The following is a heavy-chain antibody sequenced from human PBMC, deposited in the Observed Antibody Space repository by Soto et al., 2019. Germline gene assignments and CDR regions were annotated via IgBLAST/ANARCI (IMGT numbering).Heavy chain of an antibody. CDR3: ARGDSTDCSNGVCSFFYNHDMDV. D-gene: IGHD2-8*01. CDR1: GYSFTDYH. CDR2: INPRSGGT. Sequence: GASVKVSCKASGYSFTDYHIHWVRQAPGQGLEWLGRINPRSGGTSTAQKFQGWVTMTTDTSISTASMELTRLTSDDTAIYYCARGDSTDCSNGVCSFFYNHDMDVWGQGTTVTVSS. V-gene: IGHV1-2*04. J-gene: IGHJ6*02.